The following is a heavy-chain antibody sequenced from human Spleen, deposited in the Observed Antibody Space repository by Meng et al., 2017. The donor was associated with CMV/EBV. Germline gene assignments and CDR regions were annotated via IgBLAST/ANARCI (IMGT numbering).Heavy chain of an antibody. V-gene: IGHV1-18*04. J-gene: IGHJ5*02. Sequence: ASVKVSCKASGYTFTGYYMHWVRQAPGQGLEWVGWISSYNTNTNYAQKLQGRVTLTTDTSTSIASMELRRLRSDDTAVYYCATVAYCGGDCYRIHPLYDHWGQGTLVTVSS. CDR2: ISSYNTNT. CDR3: ATVAYCGGDCYRIHPLYDH. D-gene: IGHD2-21*01. CDR1: GYTFTGYY.